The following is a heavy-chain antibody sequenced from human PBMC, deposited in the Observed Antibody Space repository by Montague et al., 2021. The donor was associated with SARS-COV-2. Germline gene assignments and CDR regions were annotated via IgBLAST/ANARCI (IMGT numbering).Heavy chain of an antibody. CDR2: LGSS. CDR1: GGSLDGNH. Sequence: SETLSLTCTVSGGSLDGNHRTWVRQSPGKGLDWIGQLGSSSSNPSLGSRISTSVNTSKSQFSLNLASVTAADSAIYYCAMLYGGGGGRGYWGQGTLVTVSS. J-gene: IGHJ4*02. D-gene: IGHD4-23*01. V-gene: IGHV4-59*01. CDR3: AMLYGGGGGRGY.